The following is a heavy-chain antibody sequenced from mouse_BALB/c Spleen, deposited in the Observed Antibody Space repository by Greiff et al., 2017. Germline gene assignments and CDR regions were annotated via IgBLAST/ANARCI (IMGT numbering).Heavy chain of an antibody. Sequence: EVQLQQSGTVLARPGASVKMSCKASGYTFTSYWMHWVKQRPGQGLEWIGAIYPGNSDTSYNQKFKGKAKLTAVTSTSTAYMELSSLTNEDSAVYYCTRSSYGYDDVGDAMDYWGQGTSVTVSS. J-gene: IGHJ4*01. V-gene: IGHV1-5*01. D-gene: IGHD2-2*01. CDR2: IYPGNSDT. CDR1: GYTFTSYW. CDR3: TRSSYGYDDVGDAMDY.